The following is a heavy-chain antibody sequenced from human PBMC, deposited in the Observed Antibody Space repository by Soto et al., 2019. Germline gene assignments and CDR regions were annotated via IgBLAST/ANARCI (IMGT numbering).Heavy chain of an antibody. CDR3: ARDQGDYYFDY. J-gene: IGHJ4*02. CDR2: ISSSSSYT. V-gene: IGHV3-11*05. CDR1: GFTFSDYY. D-gene: IGHD2-21*02. Sequence: QVQLVESGGGLVKPGGSLRLSCAASGFTFSDYYMSWIRQAPGQGLEWVSYISSSSSYTNYADSVKGRFTISRDNAKNSLYLQMNSLRAEDTSVYYCARDQGDYYFDYWGQGTLVTVSS.